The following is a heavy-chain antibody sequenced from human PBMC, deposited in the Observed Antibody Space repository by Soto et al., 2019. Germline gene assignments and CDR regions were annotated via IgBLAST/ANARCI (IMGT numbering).Heavy chain of an antibody. CDR1: GYTFTSYG. D-gene: IGHD3-9*01. CDR2: ISAYNGNT. Sequence: ASVKVSCKASGYTFTSYGISWVRQAPGQGLEWMGWISAYNGNTNYAQKLQGRVTMTTDTSTSTAYMELRSLRSDDTAVYYCAREWWRYLDWLLFDHYYYGMDVWGQGTTVTVSS. J-gene: IGHJ6*02. CDR3: AREWWRYLDWLLFDHYYYGMDV. V-gene: IGHV1-18*01.